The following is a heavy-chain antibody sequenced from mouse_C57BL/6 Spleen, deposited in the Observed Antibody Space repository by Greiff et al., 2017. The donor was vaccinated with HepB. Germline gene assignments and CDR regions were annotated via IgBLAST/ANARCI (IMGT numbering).Heavy chain of an antibody. D-gene: IGHD2-4*01. CDR3: ARDYDYERYFDY. CDR2: INPYNGGT. V-gene: IGHV1-19*01. Sequence: EVQLQQSGPVLVKPGASVKMSCKASGYTFTDYYMNWVKQSHGKSLEWIGVINPYNGGTSYNQKFKGKATLTVDKSSSTAYMELNSLTSEDSAVYYCARDYDYERYFDYWGQGTTLTVS. CDR1: GYTFTDYY. J-gene: IGHJ2*01.